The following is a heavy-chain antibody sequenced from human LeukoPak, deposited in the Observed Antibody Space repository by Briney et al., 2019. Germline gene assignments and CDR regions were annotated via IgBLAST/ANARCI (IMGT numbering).Heavy chain of an antibody. CDR2: INPSGGST. V-gene: IGHV1-46*01. Sequence: ASLKVSCKASGYILSTYYIDWVRQAPGEGLEWMGGINPSGGSTNYARQFQDRVTMTSDTSTTTVYMELSSLRSEDTAVYFCARVSRDGYYLFDYWGQGTLVTVSS. J-gene: IGHJ4*02. CDR1: GYILSTYY. CDR3: ARVSRDGYYLFDY. D-gene: IGHD5-24*01.